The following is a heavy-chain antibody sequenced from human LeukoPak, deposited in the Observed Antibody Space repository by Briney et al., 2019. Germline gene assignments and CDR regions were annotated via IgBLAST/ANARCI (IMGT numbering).Heavy chain of an antibody. V-gene: IGHV3-21*01. CDR3: ARVGVFGGYYSDY. D-gene: IGHD3-10*02. CDR2: ISSSSAYI. CDR1: GFTFSSYT. J-gene: IGHJ4*02. Sequence: GGSLRLSCAASGFTFSSYTMNWVRQAPGKGLGWVSSISSSSAYIHYADSVKGRFTISRDSASNSLYLQMNSLRAEDTAVYYCARVGVFGGYYSDYWGQGTLVTVSS.